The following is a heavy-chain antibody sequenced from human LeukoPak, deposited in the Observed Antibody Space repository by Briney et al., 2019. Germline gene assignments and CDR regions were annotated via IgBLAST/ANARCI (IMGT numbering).Heavy chain of an antibody. J-gene: IGHJ4*02. Sequence: PGRSLRLSCAASGFTFSSYGMHWVRQAPGKGLEWVAVIWYDGSNKHYADSVKGRFTISRDNSKNTLYLQMNSLRAEDTAVYYCARDSLPYDLAMDYWGQGTLVTVSS. CDR2: IWYDGSNK. CDR1: GFTFSSYG. D-gene: IGHD3-3*01. CDR3: ARDSLPYDLAMDY. V-gene: IGHV3-33*01.